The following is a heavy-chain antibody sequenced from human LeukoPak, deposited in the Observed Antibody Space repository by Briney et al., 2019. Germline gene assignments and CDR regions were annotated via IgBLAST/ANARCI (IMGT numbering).Heavy chain of an antibody. Sequence: PSETLSLTCTVSGGSISSSSYYWGWIRQPPGMGLEWIGSIYYSGSTYYNPSLKSRVTISVDTSKNQFSLKLSSVTAADTAVYYCARRDGYNRQYFDYWGQGTLVTVSS. CDR1: GGSISSSSYY. CDR3: ARRDGYNRQYFDY. CDR2: IYYSGST. V-gene: IGHV4-39*07. J-gene: IGHJ4*02. D-gene: IGHD5-24*01.